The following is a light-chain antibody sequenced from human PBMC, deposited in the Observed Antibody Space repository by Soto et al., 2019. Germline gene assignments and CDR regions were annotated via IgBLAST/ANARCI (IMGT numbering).Light chain of an antibody. Sequence: DIQMTQSPPSLSASVGDRVTITCRALQGISNSLAWYQQNPGKVPKLLIYAASTLQSGVPSRFSASGSGTYFTLTISSLQPEDVATYYCQKYNSVPFTFAPGTKVEIK. CDR2: AAS. J-gene: IGKJ3*01. V-gene: IGKV1-27*01. CDR1: QGISNS. CDR3: QKYNSVPFT.